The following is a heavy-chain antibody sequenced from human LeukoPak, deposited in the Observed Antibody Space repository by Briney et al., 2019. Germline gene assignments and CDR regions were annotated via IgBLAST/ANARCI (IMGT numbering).Heavy chain of an antibody. CDR3: ATDRAEQQGVQLYYYFGMDV. D-gene: IGHD5-24*01. Sequence: SVKVSCKASGYTFTGYYMHWVRQAPGQELEWMGRIIPIRNTVNYAQKFQGRLTITAETSTSTAYMDLSSLRSEDTAVYYCATDRAEQQGVQLYYYFGMDVWGQGTTVTVSS. CDR1: GYTFTGYY. V-gene: IGHV1-69*08. CDR2: IIPIRNTV. J-gene: IGHJ6*02.